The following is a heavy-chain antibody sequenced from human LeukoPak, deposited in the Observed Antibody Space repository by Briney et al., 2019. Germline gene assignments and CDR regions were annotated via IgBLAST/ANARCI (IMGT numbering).Heavy chain of an antibody. J-gene: IGHJ5*02. CDR2: INHSGST. V-gene: IGHV4-39*07. CDR3: ARAYQLPHNWFDP. Sequence: SETLSLTCTVSGGSISSSGYYWGWIRQPPGKGLEWIGEINHSGSTNYNPSLKSRVTISVDTSKNQFSLKLSSVTAADTAVYYCARAYQLPHNWFDPWGQGTLVTVSS. D-gene: IGHD2-2*01. CDR1: GGSISSSGYY.